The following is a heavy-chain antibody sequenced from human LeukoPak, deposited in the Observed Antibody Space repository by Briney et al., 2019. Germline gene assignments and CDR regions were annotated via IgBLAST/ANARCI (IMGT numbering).Heavy chain of an antibody. CDR2: IIPTLGIA. CDR3: ARLEWELPLDY. V-gene: IGHV1-69*02. J-gene: IGHJ4*02. CDR1: GGTFSSYT. Sequence: GASVKVSCKASGGTFSSYTISWVRQAPGQGLEWMGRIIPTLGIANYAQKFQGRVTITADKSTSTAYMELSSLRSEDTAVYYCARLEWELPLDYWGQGTLVTASS. D-gene: IGHD1-26*01.